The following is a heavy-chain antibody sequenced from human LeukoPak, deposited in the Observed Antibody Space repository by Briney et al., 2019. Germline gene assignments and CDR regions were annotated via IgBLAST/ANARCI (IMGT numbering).Heavy chain of an antibody. CDR3: ARGGSSSWMGY. Sequence: SETLSLTCTVSGGSISSGGYYWSWIRQHPGKGLEWIGEINHSGSTNYNPSLKSRVTISVDTSKNQFSLKLSSVTAADTAVYYCARGGSSSWMGYWGQGTLVTVSS. D-gene: IGHD6-13*01. J-gene: IGHJ4*02. CDR1: GGSISSGGYY. CDR2: INHSGST. V-gene: IGHV4-31*03.